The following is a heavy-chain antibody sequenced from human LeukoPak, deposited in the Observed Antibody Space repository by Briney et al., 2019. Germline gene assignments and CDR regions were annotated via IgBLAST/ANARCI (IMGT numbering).Heavy chain of an antibody. J-gene: IGHJ5*02. CDR3: ARAHSSGWPHMFDP. CDR2: IYYSGST. Sequence: SETLSLTCTVSGGSISSYYWTWIRQPPGKGLEWIGYIYYSGSTNYNPSLKSRVTMSVDTSKNQISLKVSSVTAADTAVYYCARAHSSGWPHMFDPWGQGTLVTVPS. CDR1: GGSISSYY. D-gene: IGHD6-19*01. V-gene: IGHV4-59*01.